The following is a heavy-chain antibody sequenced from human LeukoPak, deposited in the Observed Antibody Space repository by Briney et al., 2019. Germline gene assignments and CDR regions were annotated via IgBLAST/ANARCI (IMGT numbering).Heavy chain of an antibody. CDR1: GYTFTHNA. D-gene: IGHD3-10*01. CDR2: INAGNGNT. V-gene: IGHV1-3*01. CDR3: ARWAYAMVRGVQNYYYYYMDV. Sequence: ASVKVSCKASGYTFTHNALHWVRQVPGQRLEWMGWINAGNGNTQYSPEFQGRVTITRDTSASTAYMELRSLRSDDTAVYYCARWAYAMVRGVQNYYYYYMDVWGKGTTVTVSS. J-gene: IGHJ6*03.